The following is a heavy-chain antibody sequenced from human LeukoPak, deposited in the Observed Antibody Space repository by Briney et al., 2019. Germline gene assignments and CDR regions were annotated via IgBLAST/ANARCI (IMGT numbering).Heavy chain of an antibody. CDR2: IYYSGST. V-gene: IGHV4-59*01. D-gene: IGHD3-3*01. CDR3: ARGEVFWSGYYDDAFDI. CDR1: GGSFSSYY. Sequence: SETLSLTCAVYGGSFSSYYWSWIRQPPGKGLEWIGYIYYSGSTNYNPSLKSRVTISVDTSKNQFSLKLSSVTAADTAVYYCARGEVFWSGYYDDAFDIWGQGTMVTVSS. J-gene: IGHJ3*02.